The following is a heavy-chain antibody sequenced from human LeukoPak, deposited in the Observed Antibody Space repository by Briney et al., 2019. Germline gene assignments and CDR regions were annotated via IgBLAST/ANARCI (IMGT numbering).Heavy chain of an antibody. D-gene: IGHD6-25*01. CDR1: GFTFSSYA. CDR3: AKYWGSGTPFDP. J-gene: IGHJ5*02. Sequence: GGSLRLSCAASGFTFSSYAMSWVRQAPGKGLEWASTISGSGATTEYADSVKGRFTISRDSSTNTLYLQMNSLRAEDTAVYYCAKYWGSGTPFDPWGQGTLVTVSS. CDR2: ISGSGATT. V-gene: IGHV3-23*01.